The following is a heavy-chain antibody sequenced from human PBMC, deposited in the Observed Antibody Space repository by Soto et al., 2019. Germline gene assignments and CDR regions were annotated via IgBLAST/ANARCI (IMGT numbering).Heavy chain of an antibody. V-gene: IGHV3-23*01. CDR3: AKAPQEVRGVIFTLDY. CDR1: GFTFSSYA. Sequence: GGSLRLSCAASGFTFSSYAMSWVRQAPGKGLEWVSAISGSGGSTYYADSVKGRFTISRDNSKNTLYLQMNSLRAEDTAVYYCAKAPQEVRGVIFTLDYWGQGTLVTVSS. D-gene: IGHD3-10*01. CDR2: ISGSGGST. J-gene: IGHJ4*02.